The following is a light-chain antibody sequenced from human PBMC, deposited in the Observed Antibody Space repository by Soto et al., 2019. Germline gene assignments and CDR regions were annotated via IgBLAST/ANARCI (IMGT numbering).Light chain of an antibody. V-gene: IGKV4-1*01. J-gene: IGKJ1*01. Sequence: DIVMTQSPDSLAVSLGERATINCKSSQSVLLTSNNKNYLAWYQQKPGQPPKLLIYWASTRESGVPDRFSGSGSGTDFTLTISSLQAEDVAVYYCQQYYSTPRTFDQGTKVDIK. CDR2: WAS. CDR3: QQYYSTPRT. CDR1: QSVLLTSNNKNY.